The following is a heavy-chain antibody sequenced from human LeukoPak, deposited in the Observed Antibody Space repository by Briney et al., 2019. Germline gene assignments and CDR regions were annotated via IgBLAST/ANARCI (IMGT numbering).Heavy chain of an antibody. Sequence: PSETLSLTCTVSGGSISSGGYYWSWIRQHPGKGLEWIGYIYYSGSIYYNPSLKSRVTISVDTSKNQFSLKLSSVTAADTAVYYCARYTRYSGSYNYWGQGTLVTVSS. V-gene: IGHV4-31*03. CDR1: GGSISSGGYY. CDR2: IYYSGSI. CDR3: ARYTRYSGSYNY. J-gene: IGHJ4*02. D-gene: IGHD1-26*01.